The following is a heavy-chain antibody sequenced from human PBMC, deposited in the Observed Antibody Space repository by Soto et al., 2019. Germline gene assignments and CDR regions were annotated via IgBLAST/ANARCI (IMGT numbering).Heavy chain of an antibody. CDR2: IYSGGST. CDR3: AKHQGNSAPNFDY. D-gene: IGHD4-4*01. CDR1: GFSVTANY. Sequence: GGSLRLSCEVSGFSVTANYMSWVRQAPGKGLEWVSVIYSGGSTYYIDSVKGRFSISRDISKNTLYLQMNSLRAEDTAVYYCAKHQGNSAPNFDYWGQGTLVTVS. V-gene: IGHV3-53*01. J-gene: IGHJ4*02.